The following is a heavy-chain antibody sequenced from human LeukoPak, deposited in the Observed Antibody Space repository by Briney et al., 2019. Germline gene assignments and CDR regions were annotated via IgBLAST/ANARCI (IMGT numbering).Heavy chain of an antibody. Sequence: SGRSLRLSRTASGFTLGDYAMSWVRQAPGKGLEWVGFFRSKAYGGTTEYAASVKGRFTISRDDSKSIAYLQMNSLKTEDTAVYYCTRESYDFWSGYYPDDAFDIWGQGTMVTVSS. V-gene: IGHV3-49*04. CDR1: GFTLGDYA. D-gene: IGHD3-3*01. CDR2: FRSKAYGGTT. J-gene: IGHJ3*02. CDR3: TRESYDFWSGYYPDDAFDI.